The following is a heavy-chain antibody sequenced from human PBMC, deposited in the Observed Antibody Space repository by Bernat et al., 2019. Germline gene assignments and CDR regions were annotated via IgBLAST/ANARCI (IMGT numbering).Heavy chain of an antibody. CDR3: AKFRGRLIRHYYMNV. J-gene: IGHJ6*03. CDR1: GFTFGNFA. CDR2: MTGDGTT. D-gene: IGHD2-21*01. V-gene: IGHV3-23*04. Sequence: EVRLVESGRDLVQPGGSLRLSCAASGFTFGNFAMSWVRQAPGKRLEWVSAMTGDGTTYYADSVQGRFIISRDNSKNLLFMQMNSPTAEDTAVYYCAKFRGRLIRHYYMNVWGEGTSVTVS.